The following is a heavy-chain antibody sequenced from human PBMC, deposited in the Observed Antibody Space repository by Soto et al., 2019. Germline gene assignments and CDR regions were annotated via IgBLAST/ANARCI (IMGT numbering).Heavy chain of an antibody. J-gene: IGHJ4*02. CDR1: GFTFSTYG. CDR2: IWYDGSNK. Sequence: GGSLRLSCAASGFTFSTYGMHWVRQAPGKGLEWVAVIWYDGSNKYYADSVKGRFTISRDNSKNTLYLQMNSLRAEDTAVYYCARDGEMYRGSGWYFDYWGQGTLVTVSS. D-gene: IGHD6-19*01. CDR3: ARDGEMYRGSGWYFDY. V-gene: IGHV3-33*01.